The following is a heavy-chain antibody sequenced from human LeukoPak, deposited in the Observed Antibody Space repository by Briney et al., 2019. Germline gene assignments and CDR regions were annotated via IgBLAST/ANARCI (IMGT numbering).Heavy chain of an antibody. Sequence: GGALRLSCAASGFTFSSYWMTWVRQAPGKGLEWVANIKQDGSEKYYVDSVKGRFTISRDNAKSSLYLQMDSLRAEDTAVYYCARAIGKSEGYWGQGTLVTVSS. D-gene: IGHD4-23*01. CDR2: IKQDGSEK. J-gene: IGHJ4*02. V-gene: IGHV3-7*01. CDR1: GFTFSSYW. CDR3: ARAIGKSEGY.